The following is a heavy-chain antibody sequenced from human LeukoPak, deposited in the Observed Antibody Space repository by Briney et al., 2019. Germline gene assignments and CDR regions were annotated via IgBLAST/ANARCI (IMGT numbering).Heavy chain of an antibody. CDR2: INPSGGST. Sequence: GASVKVSCXASGYTFTSYYMHWVRQAPGQGLEWMGIINPSGGSTSYAQKFQGRVTMTRDTSTSTVYMELSSLRSEDTAVYYCARAEQPIVVVTAILADFDYWGQGTLVTVSS. CDR1: GYTFTSYY. V-gene: IGHV1-46*01. D-gene: IGHD2-21*02. J-gene: IGHJ4*02. CDR3: ARAEQPIVVVTAILADFDY.